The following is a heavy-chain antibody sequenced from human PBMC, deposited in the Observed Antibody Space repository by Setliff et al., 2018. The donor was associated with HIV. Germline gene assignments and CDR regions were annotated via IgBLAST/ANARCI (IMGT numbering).Heavy chain of an antibody. CDR2: IYSTGST. J-gene: IGHJ4*02. Sequence: SETLSLTCTVSGPPINIHYWSWIRQSPGKAFEWIGYIYSTGSTNYNPSLQSRVTISMVASRNQFSLKVTSVTAADTAVYYCAKGAGFYGDYTFDHWGQGRQVTVPQ. CDR3: AKGAGFYGDYTFDH. D-gene: IGHD4-17*01. V-gene: IGHV4-59*11. CDR1: GPPINIHY.